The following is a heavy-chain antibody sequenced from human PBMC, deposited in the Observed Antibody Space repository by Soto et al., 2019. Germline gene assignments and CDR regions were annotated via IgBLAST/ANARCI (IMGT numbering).Heavy chain of an antibody. Sequence: ESLKISCKGSGYSFTSYWIGWVRQMPGKGLEWMGIIYPGDSDTRYSPSFQGQVTISADKSISTAYLQWSSLKASDTAMYYCAGTSSSSRFYYYGMDVWGQGTTVTVSS. D-gene: IGHD6-6*01. CDR2: IYPGDSDT. CDR1: GYSFTSYW. J-gene: IGHJ6*02. CDR3: AGTSSSSRFYYYGMDV. V-gene: IGHV5-51*01.